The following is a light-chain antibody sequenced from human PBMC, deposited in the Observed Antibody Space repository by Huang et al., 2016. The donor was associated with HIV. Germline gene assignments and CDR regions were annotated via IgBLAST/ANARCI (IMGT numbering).Light chain of an antibody. CDR1: QNITNNY. V-gene: IGKV3-20*01. J-gene: IGKJ4*01. Sequence: DIVLTQSPGTPSFSPGARAALSCRAIQNITNNYLAWYQQRSGQAPRLLIYGASNRAMGIPDRFSGSGSGTDFTLIINRLEPQDSAVYYCQQYLSSPLTFGGGTNVEIK. CDR3: QQYLSSPLT. CDR2: GAS.